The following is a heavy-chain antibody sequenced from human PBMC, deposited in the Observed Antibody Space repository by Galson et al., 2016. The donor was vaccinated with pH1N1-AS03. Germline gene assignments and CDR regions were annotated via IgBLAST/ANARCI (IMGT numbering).Heavy chain of an antibody. CDR3: YYYGDYGNYYFDY. CDR1: GFSFEDYS. J-gene: IGHJ4*02. D-gene: IGHD4-17*01. V-gene: IGHV3-20*04. Sequence: SLRLSCAASGFSFEDYSMSWVRQAPGKGLEWVSGINWLGGSTGYADSVKGRFTISRDNAKKSLYLQMNSLRVKDTAVYYCYYYGDYGNYYFDYWGQGTLVTVSS. CDR2: INWLGGST.